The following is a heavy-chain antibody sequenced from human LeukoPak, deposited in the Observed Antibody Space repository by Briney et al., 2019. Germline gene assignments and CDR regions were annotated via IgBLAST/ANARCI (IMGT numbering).Heavy chain of an antibody. V-gene: IGHV4-39*01. CDR3: ARRGTGSHYYGMDV. CDR2: ISYTGST. J-gene: IGHJ6*02. Sequence: SETLSLTCSVSGGAISSSPYFWVWIRQPPGKGLEWIGSISYTGSTYYKPSLNSRVTISEDTFKKQSSLKLSSVTAADTAVYYCARRGTGSHYYGMDVWGQGTTVTVSS. CDR1: GGAISSSPYF. D-gene: IGHD6-19*01.